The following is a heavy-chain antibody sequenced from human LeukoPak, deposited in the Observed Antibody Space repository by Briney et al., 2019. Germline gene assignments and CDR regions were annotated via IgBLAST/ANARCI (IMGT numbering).Heavy chain of an antibody. V-gene: IGHV1-69*13. CDR1: GGTFSSYA. CDR2: IIPIFGTA. J-gene: IGHJ6*02. CDR3: ARDGSGITMVRGVYYYGMDV. Sequence: SVQVSCQASGGTFSSYAISWVRQAPGQGLEWMGGIIPIFGTANYAQKFQGRVTITADESTSTAYMELSSLRSEDTAVYYCARDGSGITMVRGVYYYGMDVWGQGTTVTVSS. D-gene: IGHD3-10*01.